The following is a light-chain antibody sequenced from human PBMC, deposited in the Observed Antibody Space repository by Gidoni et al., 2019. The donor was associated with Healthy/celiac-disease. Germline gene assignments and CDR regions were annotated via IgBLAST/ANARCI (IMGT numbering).Light chain of an antibody. CDR2: EDS. CDR3: YSTDSSGNHYV. J-gene: IGLJ1*01. V-gene: IGLV3-10*01. Sequence: SDERTQPPSVSVSPGQTARITCSGDALPKKYAYWYQQKSGKAPVLVIYEDSKRPSGIPERFSGSSSGTMATLTISGAQVEDEADYYCYSTDSSGNHYVFGTGTKVTVL. CDR1: ALPKKY.